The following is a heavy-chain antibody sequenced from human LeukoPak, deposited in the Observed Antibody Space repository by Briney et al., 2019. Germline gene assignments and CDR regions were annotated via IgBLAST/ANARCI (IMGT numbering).Heavy chain of an antibody. CDR1: GFTFSSYA. V-gene: IGHV3-30-3*01. CDR2: ISYGGNNQ. Sequence: GGSLRLSCAASGFTFSSYAMNWVRQAPGQGLEWVAIISYGGNNQYYAESVKGRFTISRDNTKNTVYLQMNSLRPEDTAVYYCARAPDSSGYYYYFDYWGQGALVTVSS. D-gene: IGHD3-22*01. J-gene: IGHJ4*02. CDR3: ARAPDSSGYYYYFDY.